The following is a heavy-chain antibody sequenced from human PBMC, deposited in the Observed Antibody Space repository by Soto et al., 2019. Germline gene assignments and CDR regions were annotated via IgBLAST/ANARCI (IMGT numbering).Heavy chain of an antibody. CDR2: ISGSGGST. CDR1: GFTFSSYA. Sequence: GGSLRLSCAASGFTFSSYAMSWVRQAPGKGLEWVSAISGSGGSTYYADSVKGRFTISRDNSKNTLYLQMNSLRAEDTAVYYCAKDPIPLPDCSGGSCYHYWGQGTLVTVSS. CDR3: AKDPIPLPDCSGGSCYHY. V-gene: IGHV3-23*01. J-gene: IGHJ4*02. D-gene: IGHD2-15*01.